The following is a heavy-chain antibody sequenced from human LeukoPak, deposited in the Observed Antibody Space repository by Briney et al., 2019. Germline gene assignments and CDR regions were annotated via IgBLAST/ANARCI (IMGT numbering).Heavy chain of an antibody. D-gene: IGHD3-3*01. Sequence: PGGSLRLSCAASGFTFSSYWMAWVRQAPGKGLEWVANIKQDESEKYYLGSVKGRFTISRDNTRNSLYLEMSSLRAEDTAVYYCATIEAVRFQYWGQGTLVAVSS. CDR2: IKQDESEK. CDR3: ATIEAVRFQY. J-gene: IGHJ4*02. V-gene: IGHV3-7*01. CDR1: GFTFSSYW.